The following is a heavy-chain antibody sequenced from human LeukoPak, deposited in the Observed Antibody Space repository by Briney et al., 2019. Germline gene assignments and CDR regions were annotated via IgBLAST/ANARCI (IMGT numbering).Heavy chain of an antibody. Sequence: PGGSLRLSCAASGFAFSDYGMHWVRQAPGKGLEWVAVIANDGRDKKYADSVRGRFTISRDNSKNTLYLQMNSLRAEDTAVYYCARLQLDPNNWFDPWGQGTLVTVSS. CDR1: GFAFSDYG. V-gene: IGHV3-30*03. D-gene: IGHD1-1*01. J-gene: IGHJ5*02. CDR3: ARLQLDPNNWFDP. CDR2: IANDGRDK.